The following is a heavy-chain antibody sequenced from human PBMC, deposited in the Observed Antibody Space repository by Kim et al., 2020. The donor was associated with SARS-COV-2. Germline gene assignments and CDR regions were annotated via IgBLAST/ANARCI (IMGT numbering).Heavy chain of an antibody. J-gene: IGHJ4*02. CDR3: ARAAAAAGDY. D-gene: IGHD6-13*01. CDR2: SP. Sequence: SPKYAKKFKGRVPMARETSTSTVYRELSSLRSEDTAVYYCARAAAAAGDYWGQGTLVTVSS. V-gene: IGHV1-46*01.